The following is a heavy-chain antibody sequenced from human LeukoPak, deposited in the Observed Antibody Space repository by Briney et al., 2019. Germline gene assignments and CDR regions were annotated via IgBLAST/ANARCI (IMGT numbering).Heavy chain of an antibody. V-gene: IGHV3-7*03. CDR1: GFTFSSYW. CDR3: ARGPEYYDILTGYYNAHNWFDP. D-gene: IGHD3-9*01. J-gene: IGHJ5*02. Sequence: GGSLRLSCAASGFTFSSYWMSWVRQAPGKVLEWVANIKQDGSEKYYVDSVKGRFTISRDNAKNSLYLQMNSLRAEDTAVYYCARGPEYYDILTGYYNAHNWFDPWGQGTLVTVSS. CDR2: IKQDGSEK.